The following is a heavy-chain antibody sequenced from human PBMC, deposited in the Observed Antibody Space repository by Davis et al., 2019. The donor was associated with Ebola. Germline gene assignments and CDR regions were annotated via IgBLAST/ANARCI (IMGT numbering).Heavy chain of an antibody. J-gene: IGHJ4*02. V-gene: IGHV3-74*01. CDR2: ITNDGSGT. CDR3: ARGGGSYGGY. CDR1: GFIFSNYA. Sequence: PGGSLRLSCAASGFIFSNYAMHWVRHAPGKGLVWVSRITNDGSGTNYAESVKGRLTISRDNAKNTLYLQMNSLRAEDTAVYYCARGGGSYGGYWGQGTLVTVSS. D-gene: IGHD1-26*01.